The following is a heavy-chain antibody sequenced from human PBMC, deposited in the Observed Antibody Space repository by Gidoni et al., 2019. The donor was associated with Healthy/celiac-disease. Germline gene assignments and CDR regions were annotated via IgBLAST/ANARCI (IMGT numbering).Heavy chain of an antibody. CDR3: AHSDAQSRFLPEGGRYYYYGMDV. J-gene: IGHJ6*02. D-gene: IGHD1-26*01. Sequence: QITLKESGPTLVKPTQTLTLTCTFSGFSLSTSGVGVGWIRQPPGKALEWLALIYLNDDKRYSPSLKSRLTITKDTSKNQVVLTMTNMDPVDTATYYCAHSDAQSRFLPEGGRYYYYGMDVWGQGTTVTVSS. CDR1: GFSLSTSGVG. CDR2: IYLNDDK. V-gene: IGHV2-5*01.